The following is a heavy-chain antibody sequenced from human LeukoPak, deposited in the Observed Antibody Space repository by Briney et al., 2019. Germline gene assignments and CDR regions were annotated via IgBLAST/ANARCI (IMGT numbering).Heavy chain of an antibody. V-gene: IGHV4-4*07. Sequence: SETLSLTCTVSGGSISSYYWSWIRQPAGKGLEWIGRIYTSGSTNYNPSLKSRVTMSVDTSKNQFSLKLSSVTAADTAVYYCARDPHYQLPMRDAFDIWGQGTMVTVSS. CDR2: IYTSGST. D-gene: IGHD2-2*01. CDR1: GGSISSYY. CDR3: ARDPHYQLPMRDAFDI. J-gene: IGHJ3*02.